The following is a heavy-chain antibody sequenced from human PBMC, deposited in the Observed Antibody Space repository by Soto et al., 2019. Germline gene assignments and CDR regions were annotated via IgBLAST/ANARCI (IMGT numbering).Heavy chain of an antibody. CDR1: GYTFTSYG. CDR3: ARDNMLRGDYEPFDY. Sequence: QVQLVQSGAEVKKPGASVKVSCKASGYTFTSYGISWVRQAPGQGLEWMGWISAYNGNTNYAQKLQGRVTMTTDTSTSTAYMELRSPRSDDTAVYYCARDNMLRGDYEPFDYWGQGTLVTVSS. D-gene: IGHD4-17*01. CDR2: ISAYNGNT. J-gene: IGHJ4*02. V-gene: IGHV1-18*01.